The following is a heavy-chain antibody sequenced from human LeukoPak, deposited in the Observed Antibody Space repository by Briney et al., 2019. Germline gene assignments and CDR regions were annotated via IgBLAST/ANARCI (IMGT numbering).Heavy chain of an antibody. D-gene: IGHD2-21*02. V-gene: IGHV3-73*01. CDR2: IRSKANSYAT. CDR1: GFTFSGSA. Sequence: PGGSLRLSCAASGFTFSGSAMLWVRQASGKGLEWVGRIRSKANSYATAYAASVKGRFTISRDDSKNTAYLQMNSLKTEDTAVYYCTLILATASDTDYWGQGTLVTVSS. J-gene: IGHJ4*02. CDR3: TLILATASDTDY.